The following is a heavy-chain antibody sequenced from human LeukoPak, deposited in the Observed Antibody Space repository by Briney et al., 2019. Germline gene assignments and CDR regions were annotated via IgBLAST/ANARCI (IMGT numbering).Heavy chain of an antibody. CDR3: AKGEGQLAPSNWFDP. D-gene: IGHD6-6*01. Sequence: GGSLRLSCAASGFSFSGSALRWVRQAPGKGLEWVSAISGSGGSTYYADSAKGRFTISRDNSKNTLYLQMNSLRAEDTAVYYCAKGEGQLAPSNWFDPWGQGTLVTVSS. V-gene: IGHV3-23*01. CDR2: ISGSGGST. CDR1: GFSFSGSA. J-gene: IGHJ5*02.